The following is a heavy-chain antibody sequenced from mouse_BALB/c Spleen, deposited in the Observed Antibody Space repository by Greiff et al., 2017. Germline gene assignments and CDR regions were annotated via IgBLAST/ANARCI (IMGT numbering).Heavy chain of an antibody. Sequence: EVQLVESGGDLVKPGGSLKLSCAASGFTFSSYGMSWVRQTPDKRLEWVATISSGGSYTYYPDSVKGRFTISRDNAKNTLYLQMSSLKSEDTAMYYCARQEYYGSRDAMDYWGQGTSVTVSS. D-gene: IGHD1-1*01. CDR3: ARQEYYGSRDAMDY. CDR1: GFTFSSYG. J-gene: IGHJ4*01. CDR2: ISSGGSYT. V-gene: IGHV5-6*01.